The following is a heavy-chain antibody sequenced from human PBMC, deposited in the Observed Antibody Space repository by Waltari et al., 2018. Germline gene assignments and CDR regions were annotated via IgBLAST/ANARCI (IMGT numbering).Heavy chain of an antibody. V-gene: IGHV4-34*01. CDR3: SRGYGWYYYYMDV. CDR1: GGSFSGYY. J-gene: IGHJ6*03. Sequence: QVQLQHGGAGLLNPAETLSLTCAVYGGSFSGYYWSWIRQPAGKGLEWIGEINHSGSPNYNPSLKSRVTISVDTYKTQFSLKLSSVTAVDTDVYYCSRGYGWYYYYMDVWGKGPTVTVSS. CDR2: INHSGSP. D-gene: IGHD4-17*01.